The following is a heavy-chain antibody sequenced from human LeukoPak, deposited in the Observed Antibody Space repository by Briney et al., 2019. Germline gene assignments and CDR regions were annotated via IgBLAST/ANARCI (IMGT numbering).Heavy chain of an antibody. CDR2: FSGSGGST. J-gene: IGHJ5*02. D-gene: IGHD6-19*01. CDR3: AKDSRAVAGSWFDP. Sequence: GVSLRLFCAVSRFTFCSYAMLWVRRAPGRALEWVSDFSGSGGSTYYADSVKGRFTISRDNSKNTLYLQMNSLRAEDTAVYYCAKDSRAVAGSWFDPWGQGTLVTVSS. CDR1: RFTFCSYA. V-gene: IGHV3-23*01.